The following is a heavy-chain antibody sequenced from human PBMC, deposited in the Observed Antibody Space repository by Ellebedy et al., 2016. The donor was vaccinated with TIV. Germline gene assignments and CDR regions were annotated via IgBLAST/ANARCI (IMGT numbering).Heavy chain of an antibody. V-gene: IGHV4-59*08. J-gene: IGHJ3*01. CDR3: ARHGSTIFGETDVFDV. CDR1: GGPTSRYF. CDR2: IYYSGST. Sequence: MPSETLSPTCTLSGGPTSRYFWSWTRQPPGKGLAWIGYIYYSGSTNYNPSLKSRVIISVDTSKNQFSLKLTSVTAADTDVYYCARHGSTIFGETDVFDVWGQGTVVTVSS. D-gene: IGHD3-3*01.